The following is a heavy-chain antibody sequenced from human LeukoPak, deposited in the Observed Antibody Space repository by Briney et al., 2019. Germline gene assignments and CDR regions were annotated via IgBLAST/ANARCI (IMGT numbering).Heavy chain of an antibody. CDR3: ARVADSYGRDWYFDL. J-gene: IGHJ2*01. Sequence: SQTLSLTCTVSGGSISSGDYYWSWLRQPPGKGLEWVVYIYYSGSTYYNPSLKSRLTISVDTSKNQFSLKLSSVTAADTAVYYCARVADSYGRDWYFDLWGRGTLVTVSS. D-gene: IGHD5-18*01. V-gene: IGHV4-30-4*01. CDR1: GGSISSGDYY. CDR2: IYYSGST.